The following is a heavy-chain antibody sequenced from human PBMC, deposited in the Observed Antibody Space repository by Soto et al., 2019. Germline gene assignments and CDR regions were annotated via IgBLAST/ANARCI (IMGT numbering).Heavy chain of an antibody. J-gene: IGHJ6*03. CDR2: IWYDGSNK. CDR3: ARDQGVPAADKHYYYYYYMDV. V-gene: IGHV3-33*01. CDR1: GFTFSIYV. Sequence: HPGGSLRLSCAASGFTFSIYVMHGVRQAPGKGLEWVAVIWYDGSNKYYADSVKGRFTISRDNSKNTLYLQMNSLRAEDTAVYYCARDQGVPAADKHYYYYYYMDVWGKGTTVTVSS. D-gene: IGHD2-2*01.